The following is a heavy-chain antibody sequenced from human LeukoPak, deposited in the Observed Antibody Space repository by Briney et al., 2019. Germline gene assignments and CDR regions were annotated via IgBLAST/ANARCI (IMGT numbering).Heavy chain of an antibody. CDR1: GFTFSNYG. J-gene: IGHJ1*01. Sequence: GGSLRLSCAASGFTFSNYGMHWVRQAPGKGLEWVAAMSYNGSNKYYADSVKGRFTISRDNSKNTLHLQMSSLRPEDTAAYYCAKGPSGSGWYWKAEYFQHWGQGTLVTVSS. D-gene: IGHD6-19*01. CDR3: AKGPSGSGWYWKAEYFQH. CDR2: MSYNGSNK. V-gene: IGHV3-30*18.